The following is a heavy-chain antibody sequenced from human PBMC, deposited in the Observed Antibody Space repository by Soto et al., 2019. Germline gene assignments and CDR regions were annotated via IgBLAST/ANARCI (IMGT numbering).Heavy chain of an antibody. CDR1: GCTFSSYA. D-gene: IGHD4-4*01. V-gene: IGHV1-69*06. CDR3: ARVTLTVRALDI. Sequence: GASVKVSCKVSGCTFSSYAISWVRKAPGQGLEWMGGIIPIFGTANYAQKFQGRVTITADKSPSTAYMELSSLRSEDTAVHYCARVTLTVRALDIWRQGTMVTVSS. CDR2: IIPIFGTA. J-gene: IGHJ3*02.